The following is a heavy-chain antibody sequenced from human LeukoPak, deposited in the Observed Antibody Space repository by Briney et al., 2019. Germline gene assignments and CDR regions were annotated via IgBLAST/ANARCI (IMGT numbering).Heavy chain of an antibody. CDR1: RFTFSTYG. J-gene: IGHJ4*02. CDR2: ISGGGGST. Sequence: GGSLRLSCAASRFTFSTYGMSWVRQAPGKGLEWVSSISGGGGSTYYADSVKGRFTISRDNSKNTLDLQMNSLRAEDTAVYYCVKSSYYDSSGYYRKYYFNYWGQGTLVTVSS. V-gene: IGHV3-23*01. CDR3: VKSSYYDSSGYYRKYYFNY. D-gene: IGHD3-22*01.